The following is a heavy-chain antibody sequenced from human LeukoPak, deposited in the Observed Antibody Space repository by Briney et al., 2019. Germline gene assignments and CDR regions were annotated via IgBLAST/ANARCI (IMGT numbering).Heavy chain of an antibody. D-gene: IGHD3-22*01. Sequence: PGGSLRLSCASPGFSISSYSMNWVRQAPGKGLEWVSCITSSSSDMYYVDSVKGRFTISRDNAKSSLYLQMNSLRAEDMALYYCAKSAYYYDSSGYYDYWGQGTLVTVSS. J-gene: IGHJ4*02. CDR1: GFSISSYS. CDR3: AKSAYYYDSSGYYDY. V-gene: IGHV3-21*04. CDR2: ITSSSSDM.